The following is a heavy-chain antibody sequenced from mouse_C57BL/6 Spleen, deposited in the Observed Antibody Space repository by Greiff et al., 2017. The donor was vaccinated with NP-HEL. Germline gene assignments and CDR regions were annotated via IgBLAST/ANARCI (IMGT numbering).Heavy chain of an antibody. J-gene: IGHJ2*01. Sequence: QVHVKQPGAELVKPGASVKMSCKASGYTFTSYWITWVKQRPGQGLEWIGDIYPGSGSTNYNEKFKSKATLTVDTSSSTAYMQLSSLTSEDSAVYYCAYYYGSSYVPYFDYWGQGTTLTVSS. CDR3: AYYYGSSYVPYFDY. CDR1: GYTFTSYW. CDR2: IYPGSGST. D-gene: IGHD1-1*01. V-gene: IGHV1-55*01.